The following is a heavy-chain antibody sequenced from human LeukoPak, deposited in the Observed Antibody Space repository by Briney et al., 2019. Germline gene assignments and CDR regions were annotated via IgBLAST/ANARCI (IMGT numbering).Heavy chain of an antibody. V-gene: IGHV4-59*01. CDR2: IYYSGST. CDR3: ARDLLVGPNGYWYFDP. CDR1: GGSISSYY. D-gene: IGHD2-2*01. J-gene: IGHJ2*01. Sequence: SETLSLTCTVSGGSISSYYWSWIRQPPGKGLEWIGYIYYSGSTNYNPSLKSRVTISVDTSKNQFSLKLSSATAADTAVYYCARDLLVGPNGYWYFDPWGRGTLVTVSS.